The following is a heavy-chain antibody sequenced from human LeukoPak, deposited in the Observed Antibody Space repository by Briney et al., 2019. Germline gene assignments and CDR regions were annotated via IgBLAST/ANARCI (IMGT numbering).Heavy chain of an antibody. CDR1: GFTFDDHD. CDR3: ARDPVSYDFWSGIYYFDY. V-gene: IGHV3-9*01. J-gene: IGHJ4*02. Sequence: GGSLRLSCAASGFTFDDHDMHWVRQAPGKGLEWVSGITWDSGITAYVDSVKGRFTISRDNAKNSLYLQMNSLRAEDTAVYYCARDPVSYDFWSGIYYFDYWGQGTLVTVSS. D-gene: IGHD3-3*01. CDR2: ITWDSGIT.